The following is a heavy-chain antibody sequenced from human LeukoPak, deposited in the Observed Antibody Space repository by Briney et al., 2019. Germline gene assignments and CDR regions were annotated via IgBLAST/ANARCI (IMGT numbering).Heavy chain of an antibody. J-gene: IGHJ5*02. V-gene: IGHV3-30*18. CDR3: AKDVVADGGFDP. D-gene: IGHD2-15*01. CDR1: GFTFSSYA. CDR2: ISYDGSNK. Sequence: PGGSLRLSCAASGFTFSSYAMSWVRQAPGKGLEWVAVISYDGSNKYYADSVKGRFTISRDNSKNTLYLQMNSLRAEDTAVYYCAKDVVADGGFDPWGQGTLVTVSS.